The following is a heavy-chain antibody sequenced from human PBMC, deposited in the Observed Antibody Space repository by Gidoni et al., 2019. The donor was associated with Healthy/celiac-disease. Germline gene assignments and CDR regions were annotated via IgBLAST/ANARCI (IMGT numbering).Heavy chain of an antibody. CDR3: ARHGYCSGGSCYPEYYFDY. CDR1: GGSISSSSYY. D-gene: IGHD2-15*01. Sequence: QLQLQESGPGLVKPSEPLSLTCTVSGGSISSSSYYWGWIRQPPGTGLEWIGSIYYSGSTYYNPSLKSRVTISVDTSKNQFSLKLSSVTAADTAVYYCARHGYCSGGSCYPEYYFDYWGQGTLVTVSS. V-gene: IGHV4-39*01. CDR2: IYYSGST. J-gene: IGHJ4*02.